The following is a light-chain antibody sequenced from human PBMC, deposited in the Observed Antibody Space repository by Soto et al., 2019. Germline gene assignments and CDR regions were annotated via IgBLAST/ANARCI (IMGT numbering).Light chain of an antibody. CDR3: QQSYSTPWT. J-gene: IGKJ1*01. Sequence: DIQMTQSPSSLSASVGDRVTITCRASQSISSYLNWYQQKPGKAPKLLIYAASSLQSVDPSSFSGSRFAADFALTISSLQPEDFATYYWQQSYSTPWTFGQGTKVESK. V-gene: IGKV1-39*01. CDR2: AAS. CDR1: QSISSY.